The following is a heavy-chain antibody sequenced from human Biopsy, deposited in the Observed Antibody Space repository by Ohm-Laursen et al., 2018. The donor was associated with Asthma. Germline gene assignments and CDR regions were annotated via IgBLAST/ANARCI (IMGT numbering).Heavy chain of an antibody. V-gene: IGHV3-30*03. D-gene: IGHD2-8*01. Sequence: SLRLSCTASGFTFSNYGMHWVRQVAGKGLDWVAVVTYDGISQYYAESVKGRFTISKDNSRNTLNLQMNSVRPDDTAVYFCARERAGVLGSYNGMDVWGPGTTVSVSS. CDR3: ARERAGVLGSYNGMDV. J-gene: IGHJ6*02. CDR1: GFTFSNYG. CDR2: VTYDGISQ.